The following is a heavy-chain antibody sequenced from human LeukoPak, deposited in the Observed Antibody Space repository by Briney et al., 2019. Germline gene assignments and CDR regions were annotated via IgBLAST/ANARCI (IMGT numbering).Heavy chain of an antibody. D-gene: IGHD3-10*01. CDR3: AKSNGYGLVDI. Sequence: PGGSLRLSCAASGFTFSNAWMSWVRQAPGKGLEWIGEINHSGSTNYNPSLKSRVTISLDTSRNQFSLKLNSVTAADTAVYYCAKSNGYGLVDIWGQGTMVTVSS. J-gene: IGHJ3*02. V-gene: IGHV4-34*08. CDR2: INHSGST. CDR1: GFTFSNAW.